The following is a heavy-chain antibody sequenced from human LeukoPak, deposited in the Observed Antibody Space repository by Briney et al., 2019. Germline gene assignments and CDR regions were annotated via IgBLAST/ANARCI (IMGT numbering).Heavy chain of an antibody. Sequence: SETLSLTCTVSGGSISSGGYYWSWIRQHPGKGLEWIGYIYYSGSTYYNPSLKSRVTISVDTSKNQFSLKLSSVTAADTALYYCARGRTDSGSSPCFDYWGQGTQVTVSS. V-gene: IGHV4-31*03. D-gene: IGHD3-10*01. J-gene: IGHJ4*02. CDR3: ARGRTDSGSSPCFDY. CDR2: IYYSGST. CDR1: GGSISSGGYY.